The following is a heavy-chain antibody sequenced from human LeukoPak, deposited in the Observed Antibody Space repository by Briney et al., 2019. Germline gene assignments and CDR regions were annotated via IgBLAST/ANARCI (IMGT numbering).Heavy chain of an antibody. V-gene: IGHV4-39*07. CDR2: INHSGST. J-gene: IGHJ4*02. CDR1: GGSISSSSYY. CDR3: ARDYGVSKWSWGVDY. Sequence: SETPSLTCTVSGGSISSSSYYWGWIRQPPGKGLEWIGEINHSGSTNYNPSLKSRVTISVDTSKNQFSLKLSSVTAADTAVYYCARDYGVSKWSWGVDYWGQGTLVTVSS. D-gene: IGHD2-8*01.